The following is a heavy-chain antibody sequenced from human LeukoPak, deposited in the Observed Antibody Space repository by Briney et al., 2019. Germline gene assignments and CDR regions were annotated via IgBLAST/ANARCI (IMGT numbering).Heavy chain of an antibody. J-gene: IGHJ3*02. D-gene: IGHD5-24*01. CDR3: ARDRGDGYNFLAFDI. V-gene: IGHV4-61*02. CDR1: GGSISSGSYY. CDR2: IYTSGST. Sequence: SETLSLTCTVSGGSISSGSYYWSWIRHPAGKGLEWIGRIYTSGSTNYNPSLKSRVTISVDTSKNQFSLKLSSVTAADTAVYYCARDRGDGYNFLAFDIWGQGTMVTVSS.